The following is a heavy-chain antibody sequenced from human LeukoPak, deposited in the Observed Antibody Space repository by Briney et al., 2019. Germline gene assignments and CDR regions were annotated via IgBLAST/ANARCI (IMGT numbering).Heavy chain of an antibody. Sequence: GGSLRLSCSASGFTFSDYDMNWVRQAPGKGLEWVSSISYLSSHVYYGDSVKGRLSISRDNAKNSLYPQMNSLGAEDTAIYYCGRAFPPLRTSSAGDLWGQGILVTVSS. CDR1: GFTFSDYD. CDR2: ISYLSSHV. V-gene: IGHV3-21*01. CDR3: GRAFPPLRTSSAGDL. J-gene: IGHJ4*02. D-gene: IGHD3-16*01.